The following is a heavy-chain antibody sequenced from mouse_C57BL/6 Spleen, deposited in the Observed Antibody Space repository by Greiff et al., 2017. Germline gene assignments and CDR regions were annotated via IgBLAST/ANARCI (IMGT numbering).Heavy chain of an antibody. CDR1: GYTFTSYW. J-gene: IGHJ4*01. V-gene: IGHV1-69*01. Sequence: QVQLQQPGAELVMPGASVKLSCKASGYTFTSYWMHWVKQRPGQGLEWIGEIDPSDSYTNYNQKFKGKSTLTVDKSSSTAYMQLSSLTSEDSAVYYCARRGGSSYSYAMDYWGQGTSVTVSS. CDR3: ARRGGSSYSYAMDY. CDR2: IDPSDSYT. D-gene: IGHD1-1*01.